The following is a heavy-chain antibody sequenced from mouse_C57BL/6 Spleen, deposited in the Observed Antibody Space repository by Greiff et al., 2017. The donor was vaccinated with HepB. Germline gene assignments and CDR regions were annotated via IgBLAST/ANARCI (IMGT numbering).Heavy chain of an antibody. Sequence: QVQLKQSGAELMKPGASVKLSCKATGYTFTGYWIEWVKQRPGHGLEWIGEILPGSGSTNYNEKFKGKATFTADTSSNTAYMQLSSLTTEDSAIYYCARGGVYGNLYAMDYWGQGTSVTVSS. CDR1: GYTFTGYW. V-gene: IGHV1-9*01. CDR2: ILPGSGST. CDR3: ARGGVYGNLYAMDY. D-gene: IGHD2-1*01. J-gene: IGHJ4*01.